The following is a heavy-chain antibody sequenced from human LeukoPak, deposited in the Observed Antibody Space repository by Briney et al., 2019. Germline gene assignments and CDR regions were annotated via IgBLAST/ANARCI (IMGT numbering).Heavy chain of an antibody. CDR1: GSTFNKYS. CDR3: ASQGGAMGGHDGWIDY. J-gene: IGHJ4*02. Sequence: PGGSLRLSCAASGSTFNKYSMNWVRQAPGKGLEWVSSISDASTYIFYADSVKGRFTISRDNAKNSLYLQMNSLRAEDTAVYYCASQGGAMGGHDGWIDYWGQGTLVTVSS. D-gene: IGHD1-1*01. V-gene: IGHV3-21*01. CDR2: ISDASTYI.